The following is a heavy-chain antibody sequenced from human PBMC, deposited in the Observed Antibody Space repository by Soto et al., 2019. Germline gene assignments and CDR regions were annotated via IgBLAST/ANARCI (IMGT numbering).Heavy chain of an antibody. CDR1: GGTFSPYT. CDR3: TRDWEITVSTWSFGGF. J-gene: IGHJ4*02. V-gene: IGHV1-69*08. D-gene: IGHD3-10*01. CDR2: IIPFHGVT. Sequence: QVQLVQSGAEVKKPGSSVKVSCKASGGTFSPYTINWVRQAPGQCLEWMGRIIPFHGVTNYAQKFQARVTITADKSTSTAYMELSGLRFEATAMYYCTRDWEITVSTWSFGGFWGRGTLVTVSS.